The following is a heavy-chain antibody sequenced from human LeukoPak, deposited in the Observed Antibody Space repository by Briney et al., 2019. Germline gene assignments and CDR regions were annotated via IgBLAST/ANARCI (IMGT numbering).Heavy chain of an antibody. CDR1: GYAFTGYY. CDR2: INPNSGGT. Sequence: ASVKASCKASGYAFTGYYMHWVRQAPGQGLEWMGWINPNSGGTNYAQKFQGWVTMTRDTSISTAYMELSRLRSDDTAVYYCARDPTDWGSGSYSRLYYYYGMDVWGQGTTVTVSS. J-gene: IGHJ6*02. CDR3: ARDPTDWGSGSYSRLYYYYGMDV. D-gene: IGHD3-10*01. V-gene: IGHV1-2*04.